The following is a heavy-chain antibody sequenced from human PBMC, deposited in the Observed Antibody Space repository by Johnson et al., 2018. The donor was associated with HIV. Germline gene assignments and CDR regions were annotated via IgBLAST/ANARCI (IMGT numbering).Heavy chain of an antibody. Sequence: VQLVESGGGVVRPGGSLRLSCAASGFTFSSYRLSWVRQAPGNGLEWVANIKHDGSEQYYVDSVKGRFTLSRDNAKNSLYLQMNSLSAEDTAVYYCARERVWYYDSSGDVAFDIWGQGTMVTVSS. J-gene: IGHJ3*02. D-gene: IGHD3-22*01. CDR2: IKHDGSEQ. CDR3: ARERVWYYDSSGDVAFDI. V-gene: IGHV3-7*03. CDR1: GFTFSSYR.